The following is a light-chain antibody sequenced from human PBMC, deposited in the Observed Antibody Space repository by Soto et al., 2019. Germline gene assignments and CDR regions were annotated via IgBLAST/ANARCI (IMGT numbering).Light chain of an antibody. CDR2: AAS. J-gene: IGKJ1*01. CDR1: QGISSY. CDR3: QQYYSYPWT. Sequence: AIRMTQSPSSLSASTGDRVTITCRASQGISSYLAWYQQKPGKAPKLLIHAASTLQSGVPSRFSGNGSGTDFTLTISCLQSEDFATYYCQQYYSYPWTFGQGTKVDIK. V-gene: IGKV1-8*01.